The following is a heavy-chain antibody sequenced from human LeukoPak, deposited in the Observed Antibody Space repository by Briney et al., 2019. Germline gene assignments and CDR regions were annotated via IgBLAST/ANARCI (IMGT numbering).Heavy chain of an antibody. CDR3: AKAVTFGGVIVIRLYYFDY. D-gene: IGHD3-16*02. V-gene: IGHV3-23*01. CDR2: ISGSGGST. CDR1: GFTFSSYA. Sequence: GGSLRLSCAASGFTFSSYAMSWVRPAPGKGLEWVSAISGSGGSTYYADSVKGRFTISRDNSKNTLYLQMNSLRAEDTAVYYCAKAVTFGGVIVIRLYYFDYWGHGSLVTVSS. J-gene: IGHJ4*01.